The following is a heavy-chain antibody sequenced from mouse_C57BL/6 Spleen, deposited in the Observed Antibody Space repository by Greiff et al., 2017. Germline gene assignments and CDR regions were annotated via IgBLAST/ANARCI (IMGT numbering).Heavy chain of an antibody. CDR2: IDPENGDT. CDR1: GFNIKDDY. J-gene: IGHJ2*01. D-gene: IGHD2-5*01. CDR3: TTESNYVDYFDY. Sequence: EVQLQQSGAELVRPGASVKLSCTASGFNIKDDYMHWVKQRPEQGLEWIGWIDPENGDTEYASKFQGKATITAYTTSNTDYLQLSSLTSEDTAGYNCTTESNYVDYFDYWGQGTTLTVSS. V-gene: IGHV14-4*01.